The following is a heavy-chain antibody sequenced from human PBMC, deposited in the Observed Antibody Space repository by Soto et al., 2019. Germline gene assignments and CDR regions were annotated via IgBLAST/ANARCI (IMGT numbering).Heavy chain of an antibody. D-gene: IGHD3-16*02. CDR3: ARVGYQVENY. V-gene: IGHV1-69*08. CDR1: GGTFSSYT. J-gene: IGHJ4*02. CDR2: IIPILGTA. Sequence: QVQLVQSGAEVKKPGSSVKVSCKASGGTFSSYTISWVRQAPGQGLEWMGRIIPILGTANYAQKFQGRITITADKSTSRAYVELSSLRSEDTAVYYCARVGYQVENYWGQGTLVTVSS.